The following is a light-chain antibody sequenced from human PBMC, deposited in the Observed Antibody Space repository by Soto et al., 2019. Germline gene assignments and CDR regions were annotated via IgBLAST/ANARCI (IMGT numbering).Light chain of an antibody. V-gene: IGKV3-20*01. J-gene: IGKJ1*01. CDR2: GAS. Sequence: EIVLTQSPGILSLSPVEIATLSFMASQSVSNNYLAWYQQKPGQAPRLLIYGASNRATGIPDRFSGSGSGTDFTLTISRLETEDFAVYYCQQYGSSGTFGQGTKVDIK. CDR1: QSVSNNY. CDR3: QQYGSSGT.